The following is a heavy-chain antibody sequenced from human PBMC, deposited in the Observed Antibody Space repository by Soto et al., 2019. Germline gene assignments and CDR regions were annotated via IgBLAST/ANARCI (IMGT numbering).Heavy chain of an antibody. Sequence: SDTRSLTCAVYGFSFGVYYWRLLRPPTGRGLEGSGEINHSGSNKYNPSLKSRVTISVDTHKPQFPLKLSSVTAADTAVYYCARLRLGGYWGQGTLVKVSS. CDR2: INHSGSN. CDR1: GFSFGVYY. CDR3: ARLRLGGY. D-gene: IGHD6-19*01. J-gene: IGHJ4*02. V-gene: IGHV4-34*01.